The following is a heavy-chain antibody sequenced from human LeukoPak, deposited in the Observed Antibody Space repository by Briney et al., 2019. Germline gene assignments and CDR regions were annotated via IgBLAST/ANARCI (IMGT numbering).Heavy chain of an antibody. CDR2: IFHNGNT. J-gene: IGHJ6*03. CDR1: DGSMSPYY. V-gene: IGHV4-59*01. CDR3: ARGGYYYLDV. Sequence: SETLSLTCTVSDGSMSPYYWSWIRQSPGKGLEWIAYIFHNGNTKYNPSLWSRVTISIDTSRNQVFLNLNSVTVADAAVYYCARGGYYYLDVWGKGTTVTVSS.